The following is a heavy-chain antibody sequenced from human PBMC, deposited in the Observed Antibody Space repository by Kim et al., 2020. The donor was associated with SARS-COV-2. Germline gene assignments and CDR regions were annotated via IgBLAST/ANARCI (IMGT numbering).Heavy chain of an antibody. J-gene: IGHJ5*01. CDR3: ATREAAGGLDS. CDR1: GGSLSSGAYY. Sequence: SETLSLTCSVSGGSLSSGAYYWSWIRQHPGKGLEWVGYIHDTGTSFYNPSLKSRVTISMDTSKNQISLKLTSVTAADTAVYFCATREAAGGLDSWGQGTLGT. V-gene: IGHV4-31*03. CDR2: IHDTGTS. D-gene: IGHD1-26*01.